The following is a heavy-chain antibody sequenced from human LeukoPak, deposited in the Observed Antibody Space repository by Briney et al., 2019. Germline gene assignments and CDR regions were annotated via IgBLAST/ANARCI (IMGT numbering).Heavy chain of an antibody. Sequence: ASVKVSCKAFGYTFTSNYMHWVRQAPGQGPEWMGVISPSGGSTTYAQKFQGRVTLTGDMSTSTEYLELSSLRSEVTAVYYRARDNSVRDEAWWFNPWGQGTLVTVSS. CDR1: GYTFTSNY. J-gene: IGHJ5*02. CDR3: ARDNSVRDEAWWFNP. V-gene: IGHV1-46*01. D-gene: IGHD5-24*01. CDR2: ISPSGGST.